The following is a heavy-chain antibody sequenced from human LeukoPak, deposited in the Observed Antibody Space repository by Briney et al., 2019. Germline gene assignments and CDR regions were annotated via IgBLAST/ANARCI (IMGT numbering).Heavy chain of an antibody. CDR2: IYHSGST. V-gene: IGHV4-30-2*01. CDR1: GGSISSGCYS. D-gene: IGHD3-22*01. CDR3: ARSSSPGYYDSSGSFDY. J-gene: IGHJ4*02. Sequence: SETLSLTCAVSGGSISSGCYSWSWIRQPPGKGLEWIGYIYHSGSTYYNPSLKSRVTISVDRSKNQFSLKLSSVTAADTAVYYCARSSSPGYYDSSGSFDYWGQGTLVTVSS.